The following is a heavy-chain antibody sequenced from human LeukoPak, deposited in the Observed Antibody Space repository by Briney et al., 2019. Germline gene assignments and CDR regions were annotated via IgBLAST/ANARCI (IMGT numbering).Heavy chain of an antibody. CDR1: GYTFTGYY. V-gene: IGHV1-2*02. D-gene: IGHD5-24*01. CDR3: ARVTEMATIGAFDI. CDR2: INPNSGGT. Sequence: ASVKVSCKASGYTFTGYYMHWVRQAPGQGLEWMGWINPNSGGTNYAQKFQGRVTMTRDTSISTAYMELSRLRSDDTAVCYCARVTEMATIGAFDIWGQGTMVTVSS. J-gene: IGHJ3*02.